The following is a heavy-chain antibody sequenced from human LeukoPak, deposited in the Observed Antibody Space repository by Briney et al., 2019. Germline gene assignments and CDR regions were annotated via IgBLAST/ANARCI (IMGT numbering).Heavy chain of an antibody. V-gene: IGHV3-7*01. J-gene: IGHJ4*02. CDR1: GFTFSSYW. CDR3: ARGAVGASEYFDY. Sequence: GGSLRLSCVASGFTFSSYWMSWVRQAPGKGLEWVANIKQDGSEKYYVDSVKGRFTISRDNAKNSLYLQMNSLRAEDTAVYYCARGAVGASEYFDYWGQGTLVTVSS. CDR2: IKQDGSEK. D-gene: IGHD1-26*01.